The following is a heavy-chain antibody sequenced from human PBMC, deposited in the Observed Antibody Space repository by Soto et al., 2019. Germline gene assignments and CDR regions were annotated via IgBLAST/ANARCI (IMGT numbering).Heavy chain of an antibody. CDR1: GFIFNSFV. J-gene: IGHJ3*01. V-gene: IGHV3-23*01. CDR3: AKDPNGDYVGGFDF. Sequence: EVQLLESGGGLVQPGGSLRLSCAASGFIFNSFVMTWVRQAPGKGLEWVSSMSATDGRSYYADSVKGRFTISRDDSKSALYLQMNSVRVEDTAVYYCAKDPNGDYVGGFDFWGQGTMVTV. CDR2: MSATDGRS. D-gene: IGHD4-17*01.